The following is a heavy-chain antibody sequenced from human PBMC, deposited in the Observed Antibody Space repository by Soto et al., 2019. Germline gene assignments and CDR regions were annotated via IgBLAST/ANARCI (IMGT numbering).Heavy chain of an antibody. J-gene: IGHJ6*02. Sequence: ESGGGVVQPGRSLRLSCAASGFTFSSYAMHWVRQAPGKGLEWVAVISYDGSNKYYADSVKGRFTISRDNSKNTLYLQMNSLRAEDTAVYYCARGVGYYYYYGMDVWGQGTTVTVSS. D-gene: IGHD2-15*01. CDR1: GFTFSSYA. V-gene: IGHV3-30-3*01. CDR2: ISYDGSNK. CDR3: ARGVGYYYYYGMDV.